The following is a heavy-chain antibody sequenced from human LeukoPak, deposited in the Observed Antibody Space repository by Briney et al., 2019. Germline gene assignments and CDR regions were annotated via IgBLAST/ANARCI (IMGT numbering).Heavy chain of an antibody. V-gene: IGHV4-34*01. CDR2: INHSGST. CDR1: GGSFSGYY. Sequence: SETLSLTCAVYGGSFSGYYWSWIRQPPGKGLEWIGEINHSGSTNYNPSLKSRVTISVDTSKNQFSLKLSSVTAADTAVYYCARGRYSSSPIRYYGMDVWGQGTTVTVSS. CDR3: ARGRYSSSPIRYYGMDV. D-gene: IGHD6-6*01. J-gene: IGHJ6*02.